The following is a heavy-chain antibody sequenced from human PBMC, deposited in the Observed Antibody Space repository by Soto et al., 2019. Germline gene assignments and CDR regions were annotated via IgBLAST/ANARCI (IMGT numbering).Heavy chain of an antibody. D-gene: IGHD3-10*01. Sequence: PSETLSLTCAVYGGSFSGYYLSWIRQPPGKGLEWIGEINHSGSTNYNPSLKSRVTISVDTSKNQFSLKLSSVTAADTAVYYCARGHVGLLWFGEPLRRFDPWGQGTLVTVSS. CDR2: INHSGST. J-gene: IGHJ5*02. CDR3: ARGHVGLLWFGEPLRRFDP. CDR1: GGSFSGYY. V-gene: IGHV4-34*01.